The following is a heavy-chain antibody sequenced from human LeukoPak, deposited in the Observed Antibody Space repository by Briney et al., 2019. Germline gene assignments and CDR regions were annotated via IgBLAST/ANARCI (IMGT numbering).Heavy chain of an antibody. D-gene: IGHD4-23*01. CDR1: GFTFGDYA. V-gene: IGHV3-49*03. J-gene: IGHJ3*02. CDR3: TRATTVVTDLGAFDI. Sequence: GGSLRLSCTASGFTFGDYAMSWFRQAPGKGLEWVGFIRSKAYGGTTEYAASVKGRFTISRDDSKSIAYLQMNSLKTEDTAVYYCTRATTVVTDLGAFDIWGQGTMVTVSS. CDR2: IRSKAYGGTT.